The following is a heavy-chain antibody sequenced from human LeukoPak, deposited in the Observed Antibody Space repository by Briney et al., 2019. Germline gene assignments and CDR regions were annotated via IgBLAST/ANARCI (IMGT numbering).Heavy chain of an antibody. CDR3: ARNTLRYSSSWYSYAFDI. Sequence: GGSLRLSCAASGFTFSSYSMNWVRQAPGKGLEWVSSISSSSSDIYDADSVKGRFTISRDNAKNSLYLQMNSLRAEDTAVYYCARNTLRYSSSWYSYAFDIWGQGTMVTVSS. D-gene: IGHD6-13*01. J-gene: IGHJ3*02. CDR1: GFTFSSYS. CDR2: ISSSSSDI. V-gene: IGHV3-21*01.